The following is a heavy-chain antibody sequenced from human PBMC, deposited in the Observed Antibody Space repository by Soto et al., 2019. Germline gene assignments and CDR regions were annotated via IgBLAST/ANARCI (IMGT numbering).Heavy chain of an antibody. CDR2: IQSKTDGGTT. V-gene: IGHV3-15*01. CDR1: GFTFSNAW. D-gene: IGHD2-15*01. Sequence: GGALRLSCTASGFTFSNAWMSWVRQAPGKGLEWVGRIQSKTDGGTTDYAAPVKGRFTISRDDSKNTLYLQMNSLKTEDTAVYYCTTDLIVVVVAATAAFDIWGQGTMVTVSS. J-gene: IGHJ3*02. CDR3: TTDLIVVVVAATAAFDI.